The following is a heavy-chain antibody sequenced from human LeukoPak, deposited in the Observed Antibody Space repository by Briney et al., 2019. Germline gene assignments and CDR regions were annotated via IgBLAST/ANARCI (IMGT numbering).Heavy chain of an antibody. J-gene: IGHJ6*02. CDR3: ARDCSSTSCYTGFRWYYGMDV. V-gene: IGHV4-30-2*01. Sequence: SETLSLTCAVSGGSISSGGYSWSWIRQPPGKGLEWIGYIYHSGSTYYNPSLKSRVTISVDTSKNQFSLKLSSVTAADTAVYYCARDCSSTSCYTGFRWYYGMDVWGQGTTVTVSS. D-gene: IGHD2-2*02. CDR1: GGSISSGGYS. CDR2: IYHSGST.